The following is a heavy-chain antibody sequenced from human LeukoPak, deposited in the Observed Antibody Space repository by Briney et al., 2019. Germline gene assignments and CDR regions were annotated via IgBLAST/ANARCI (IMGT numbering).Heavy chain of an antibody. CDR2: ISGDGSTT. CDR1: GFTFNTYW. V-gene: IGHV3-74*01. CDR3: ARDEPTVTTGPPVGS. J-gene: IGHJ5*02. D-gene: IGHD4-17*01. Sequence: QTGGSLRLSCAASGFTFNTYWMHWVRQAPGKGLEGVSIISGDGSTTNYADSVQGRFTLSRDNAKNTLFLQMNSLRVEETAVYYCARDEPTVTTGPPVGSWGQGTLVTVSS.